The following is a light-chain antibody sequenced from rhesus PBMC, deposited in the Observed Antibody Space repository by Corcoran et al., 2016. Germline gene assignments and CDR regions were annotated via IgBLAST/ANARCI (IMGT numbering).Light chain of an antibody. V-gene: IGKV1-74*01. CDR1: ENVNNH. CDR3: QQSFGVPPT. CDR2: KAS. J-gene: IGKJ4*01. Sequence: DIQMTQSPSSLSASIGERVTVTCRASENVNNHLTWYQQKPGKALKFLIYKASNLQDGVPSRFRGSGSGTDYTLTISSRQAEDVATYYCQQSFGVPPTFGGGTKVDLK.